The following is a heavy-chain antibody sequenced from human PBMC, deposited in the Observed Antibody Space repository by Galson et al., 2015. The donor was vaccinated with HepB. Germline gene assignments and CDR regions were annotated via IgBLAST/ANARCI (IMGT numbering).Heavy chain of an antibody. Sequence: SVKVSCKASGGTFSRYAISWVRQAPGQGLEWMGGITPMFGTANYAQKFQGRVTITADESTSTAYMELSSLRSEDTAVYYCAGSPDYSNWGLYYYGMDVWGQGTTVTVSS. CDR2: ITPMFGTA. V-gene: IGHV1-69*13. CDR3: AGSPDYSNWGLYYYGMDV. J-gene: IGHJ6*02. CDR1: GGTFSRYA. D-gene: IGHD4-11*01.